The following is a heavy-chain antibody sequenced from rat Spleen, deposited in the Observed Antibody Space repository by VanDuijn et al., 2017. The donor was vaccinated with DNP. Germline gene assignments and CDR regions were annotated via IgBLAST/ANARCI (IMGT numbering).Heavy chain of an antibody. Sequence: EVQLVESGGGLVQPGRSMKLSCAASGFIFTNYYMAWVRQAPTKGLEWVASISIGGDKTYYRDSVKGRFTISRDNAKSTLYLQMDSLESEETATYYCARGNSGFTYWGQGTLVTVSS. CDR3: ARGNSGFTY. CDR1: GFIFTNYY. CDR2: ISIGGDKT. V-gene: IGHV5S11*01. J-gene: IGHJ3*01. D-gene: IGHD4-3*01.